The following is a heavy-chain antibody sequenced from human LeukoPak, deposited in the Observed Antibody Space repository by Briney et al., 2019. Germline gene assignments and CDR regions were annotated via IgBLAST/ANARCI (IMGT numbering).Heavy chain of an antibody. Sequence: PSETLSLTCTVSGGSISSSSYYWGWIRQPPGKGLEWIGSIYYSGSTYYNPSLKSRVTISVDTSKNQFSLKLSSVTAADTAVYYCARRSSGWLRYNWFDPWGQGTLVTVSS. CDR2: IYYSGST. D-gene: IGHD6-19*01. J-gene: IGHJ5*02. CDR1: GGSISSSSYY. V-gene: IGHV4-39*07. CDR3: ARRSSGWLRYNWFDP.